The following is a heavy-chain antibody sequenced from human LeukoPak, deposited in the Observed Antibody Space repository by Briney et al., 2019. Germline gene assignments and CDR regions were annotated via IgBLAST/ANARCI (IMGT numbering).Heavy chain of an antibody. CDR1: GFTFDDYA. V-gene: IGHV3-43*02. CDR3: AKDRLLWFGELYSAFDI. D-gene: IGHD3-10*01. J-gene: IGHJ3*02. Sequence: GGSLRLSCAASGFTFDDYAMHWVRQAPGKGLEWVSLISGDGGSTYYADSVKGRFTISRDNSKNSLYPQMNSLRTEDTALYHCAKDRLLWFGELYSAFDIWGQGTMVTVSS. CDR2: ISGDGGST.